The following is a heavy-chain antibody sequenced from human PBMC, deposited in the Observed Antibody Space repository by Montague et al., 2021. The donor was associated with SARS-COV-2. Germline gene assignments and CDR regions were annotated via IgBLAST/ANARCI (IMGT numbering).Heavy chain of an antibody. CDR3: ARISIAAAGYYYYYGMDV. D-gene: IGHD6-13*01. J-gene: IGHJ6*02. CDR2: IFSNDEK. Sequence: PALVKPTQTLTLTCTVSGFSLSNARMGVSWIRQPPGKALEWLARIFSNDEKSYSTSLKSRLTISKDTSKSQVVLTMTNMDPVDTATYYCARISIAAAGYYYYYGMDVWGQGTTVTVSS. V-gene: IGHV2-26*01. CDR1: GFSLSNARMG.